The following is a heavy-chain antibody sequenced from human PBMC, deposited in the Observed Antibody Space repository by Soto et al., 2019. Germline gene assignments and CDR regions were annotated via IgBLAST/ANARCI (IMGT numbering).Heavy chain of an antibody. J-gene: IGHJ6*02. Sequence: EVQLLESGGGLVQPGGSLRLSCAASGFTFSSYAMSWVRQAPGKGLEWVSAISGSGGSTYYADSVKGRFTISRDNSKNTLYLQMNTLRAEDTAVYYCAKARTAYYYYGMDVWGQGTTVSVSS. CDR1: GFTFSSYA. V-gene: IGHV3-23*01. CDR2: ISGSGGST. D-gene: IGHD2-2*01. CDR3: AKARTAYYYYGMDV.